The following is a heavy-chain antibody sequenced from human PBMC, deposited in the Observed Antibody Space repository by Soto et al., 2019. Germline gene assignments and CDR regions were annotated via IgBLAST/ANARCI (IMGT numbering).Heavy chain of an antibody. CDR1: GGSISSYY. V-gene: IGHV4-59*12. CDR2: IYYSGST. J-gene: IGHJ5*02. D-gene: IGHD1-1*01. Sequence: KPSETLSLTCTVSGGSISSYYWYWIRQPPGKGLEWIGYIYYSGSTNYHPSLKSRVTILVDTSKNQFSLKLSSVTAADTAVYYCARDRLERGPYNWFDPWGQGTLVTVSS. CDR3: ARDRLERGPYNWFDP.